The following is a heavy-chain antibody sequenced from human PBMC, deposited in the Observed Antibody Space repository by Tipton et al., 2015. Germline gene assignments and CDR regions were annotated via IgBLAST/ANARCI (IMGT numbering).Heavy chain of an antibody. CDR2: IYYNDNI. Sequence: TLSLTCTVSGGSISSSLHYWGWIRQPPGKGLEWIGSIYYNDNIYYNPSLKSRVTISVDTSKTQFSLKMSSVTASDTAVYYCARARGRHGGLFDSWGQGILVAVSS. V-gene: IGHV4-39*07. CDR1: GGSISSSLHY. CDR3: ARARGRHGGLFDS. J-gene: IGHJ4*02. D-gene: IGHD4-23*01.